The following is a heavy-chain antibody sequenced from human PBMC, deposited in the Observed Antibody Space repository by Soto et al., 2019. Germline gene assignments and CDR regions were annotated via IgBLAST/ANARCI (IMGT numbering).Heavy chain of an antibody. J-gene: IGHJ5*02. CDR2: IYYSGST. CDR3: ARGKRDIVVVPAGANWFDP. Sequence: TSETLSLTCTVSGGSVSSGSYYWSWIRQPPGKGLEWIGYIYYSGSTNYNPSLKSRVTISVDTSKNQFSLKLSSVTAADTAVYYCARGKRDIVVVPAGANWFDPWGQGTLVTVSS. V-gene: IGHV4-61*01. D-gene: IGHD2-2*01. CDR1: GGSVSSGSYY.